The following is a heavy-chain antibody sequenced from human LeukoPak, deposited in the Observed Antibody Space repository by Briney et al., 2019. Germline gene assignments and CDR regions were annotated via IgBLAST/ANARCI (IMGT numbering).Heavy chain of an antibody. CDR1: GFTFRSYA. CDR2: ISYDGSNK. CDR3: ARDSYGFDY. V-gene: IGHV3-30-3*01. D-gene: IGHD3-10*01. Sequence: PGGPLRLSCAASGFTFRSYAMHWVRQAPGKGLEWVAVISYDGSNKYYADSVKGRFTISRDNSKNTLYLQMNSLRAEDTAVYYCARDSYGFDYWGQGTLVTVSS. J-gene: IGHJ4*02.